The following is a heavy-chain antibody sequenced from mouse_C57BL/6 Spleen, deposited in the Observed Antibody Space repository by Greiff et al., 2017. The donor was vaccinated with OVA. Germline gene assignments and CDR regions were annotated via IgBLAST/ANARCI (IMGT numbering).Heavy chain of an antibody. V-gene: IGHV1-22*01. CDR2: INPNNGGT. Sequence: EVQLQQSGPELVKPGASVKMSCKASGYTFTDYNMHWVKQSHGKSLEWIGYINPNNGGTSYNQKFKGKATLTVNKSSSTAYMERRSLTSEDSAVYYCARLYERDFDYWGQGTTLTVSS. CDR1: GYTFTDYN. J-gene: IGHJ2*01. CDR3: ARLYERDFDY. D-gene: IGHD2-3*01.